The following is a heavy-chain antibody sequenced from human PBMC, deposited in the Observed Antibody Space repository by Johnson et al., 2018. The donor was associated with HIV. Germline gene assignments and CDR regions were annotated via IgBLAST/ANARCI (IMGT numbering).Heavy chain of an antibody. CDR3: ARDIFYTDTAFDI. CDR2: IRFAGSNK. J-gene: IGHJ3*02. V-gene: IGHV3-30*02. Sequence: QVQLVESGGGVVRPGESLRLSCAASGFTFSTYAMHWVRQAPGKGLEWVSFIRFAGSNKYYADSVKGRFTIPRDNSKNKLYLQMNSLRAEDTAVYYCARDIFYTDTAFDIWGQGTMVTVSS. CDR1: GFTFSTYA.